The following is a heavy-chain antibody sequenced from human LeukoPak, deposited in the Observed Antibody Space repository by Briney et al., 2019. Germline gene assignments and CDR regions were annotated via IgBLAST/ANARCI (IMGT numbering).Heavy chain of an antibody. V-gene: IGHV3-7*01. CDR1: GFTPSSYW. D-gene: IGHD3-10*01. CDR2: IKEDGSEK. CDR3: ARDWLAGVPFDAFDL. J-gene: IGHJ3*01. Sequence: PGGSLRLSCAASGFTPSSYWMSWVRHAPGKGLEWVANIKEDGSEKYYVESVKGRFTISRGNAKNSLYLHMNSLTAVDTAMYYCARDWLAGVPFDAFDLWGQGTMVTVSS.